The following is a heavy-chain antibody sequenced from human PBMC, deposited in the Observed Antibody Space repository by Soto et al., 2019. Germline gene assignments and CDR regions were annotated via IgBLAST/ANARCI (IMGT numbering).Heavy chain of an antibody. J-gene: IGHJ4*02. CDR2: INPNSGGT. V-gene: IGHV1-2*02. Sequence: ASVKVSCKASGYTFTGYYMYWVRQAPGQGLEWMGWINPNSGGTNYAQKFQGRVTMTRDTSISTAYMELGRLRSDDTAVYYCARSGYYYDSSGYYLDWGQGTLVTVSS. CDR1: GYTFTGYY. CDR3: ARSGYYYDSSGYYLD. D-gene: IGHD3-22*01.